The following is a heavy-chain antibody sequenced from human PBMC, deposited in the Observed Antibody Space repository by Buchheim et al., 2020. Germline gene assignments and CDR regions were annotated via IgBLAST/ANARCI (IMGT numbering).Heavy chain of an antibody. J-gene: IGHJ6*02. CDR3: AREDVDTAMVANYYYYGMDV. V-gene: IGHV1-69*01. CDR1: GGTFSSYA. Sequence: QVQLVQSGAEVKKPGSSVKVSCKASGGTFSSYAISWVRQAPGQGLEWMGGIIPIFGTANYAQKFQGRVTITADESTSTASMELSSLRSEDTAVYYCAREDVDTAMVANYYYYGMDVWGQGTT. CDR2: IIPIFGTA. D-gene: IGHD5-18*01.